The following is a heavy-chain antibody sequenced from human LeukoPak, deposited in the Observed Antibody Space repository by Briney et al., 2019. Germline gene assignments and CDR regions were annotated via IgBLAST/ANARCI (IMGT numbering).Heavy chain of an antibody. V-gene: IGHV3-30-3*01. D-gene: IGHD5-18*01. Sequence: GSLRLSCAASGFTFSSYAMHWVRQAPGKGLEWVALISYDGSNKFHADSVKGRFTISRDNSKNTLYLQMNSLRGEDTAAYYCASGGGYNYGRPLNYWGQGTQVTVSS. CDR1: GFTFSSYA. J-gene: IGHJ4*02. CDR2: ISYDGSNK. CDR3: ASGGGYNYGRPLNY.